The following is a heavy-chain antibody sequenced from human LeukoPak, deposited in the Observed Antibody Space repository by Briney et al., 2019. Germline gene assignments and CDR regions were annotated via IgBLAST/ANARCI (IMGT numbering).Heavy chain of an antibody. J-gene: IGHJ6*03. CDR3: ARDGTGTYYYYSYMDV. CDR2: INPNSGAT. D-gene: IGHD1-1*01. Sequence: ASVKVSCKASGYIFAGYYMHWVRQAPGQGPEWMGWINPNSGATNYAQKFQGRVTLTRDTSISTAYLELSRLRSDDTAVYYCARDGTGTYYYYSYMDVWGKGTTVTVSS. V-gene: IGHV1-2*02. CDR1: GYIFAGYY.